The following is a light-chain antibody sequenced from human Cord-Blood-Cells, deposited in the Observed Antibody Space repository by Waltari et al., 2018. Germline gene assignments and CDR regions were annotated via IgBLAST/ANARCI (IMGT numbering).Light chain of an antibody. CDR2: DVS. CDR3: SSYTSSSTWV. J-gene: IGLJ3*02. Sequence: QSALTQPASVSGSPGQSITIPCTGTSSYVGGYNYVSWYQQHPGKAPKLMIYDVSNRPSGVSKRFSGSKSGNTASLTISGLQAEDEADYYCSSYTSSSTWVFGGGTKLTVL. CDR1: SSYVGGYNY. V-gene: IGLV2-14*03.